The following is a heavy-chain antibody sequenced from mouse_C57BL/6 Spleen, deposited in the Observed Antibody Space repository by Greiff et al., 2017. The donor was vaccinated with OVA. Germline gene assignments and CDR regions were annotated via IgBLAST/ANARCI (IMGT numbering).Heavy chain of an antibody. D-gene: IGHD2-5*01. V-gene: IGHV1-81*01. CDR2: IYPRSGNT. CDR3: ARKGNYSNYLFAY. Sequence: QVQLQQSGAELARPGASVKLSCKASGYTFTSYGISWVKQRTGQGLEWIGEIYPRSGNTYYNEKFKGKATLTADKSSSTAYMELRSLTSEDSAVYFYARKGNYSNYLFAYWGQGTLVTVSA. CDR1: GYTFTSYG. J-gene: IGHJ3*01.